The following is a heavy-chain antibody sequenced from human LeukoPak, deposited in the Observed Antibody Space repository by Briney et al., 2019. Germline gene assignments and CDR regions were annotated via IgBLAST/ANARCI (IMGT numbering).Heavy chain of an antibody. Sequence: GGSLRLSCAASGFTFSSYEMNWVRQAPGKGLEWVSYISSSGSTIYYADSVKGRFTISRDNSKNTLYLEMNSLRAEDTAVYYCAKGRITMVRGVTDWGQGTLVTVSS. CDR1: GFTFSSYE. CDR3: AKGRITMVRGVTD. CDR2: ISSSGSTI. D-gene: IGHD3-10*01. V-gene: IGHV3-48*03. J-gene: IGHJ4*02.